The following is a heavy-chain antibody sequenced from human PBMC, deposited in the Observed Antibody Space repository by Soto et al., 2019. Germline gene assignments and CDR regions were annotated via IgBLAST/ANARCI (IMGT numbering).Heavy chain of an antibody. CDR1: GGSISSYY. CDR3: ARGDNYEFGYYFEY. CDR2: IYYSGST. J-gene: IGHJ4*02. V-gene: IGHV4-59*01. Sequence: SETLSLTCTVSGGSISSYYWSWIRQPPGKGLEWIGYIYYSGSTNYNPSLKSRVTISVDTSKNQFSLKLSSVTAADTAVYYCARGDNYEFGYYFEYWGQGTLVTVCS. D-gene: IGHD3-3*01.